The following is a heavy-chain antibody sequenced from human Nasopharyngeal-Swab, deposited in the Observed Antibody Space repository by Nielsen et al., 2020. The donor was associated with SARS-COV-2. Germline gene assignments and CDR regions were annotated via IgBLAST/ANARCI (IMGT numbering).Heavy chain of an antibody. J-gene: IGHJ6*02. D-gene: IGHD2-8*01. CDR1: AFSITYRF. CDR3: ASGQCINGVCNPTDGLDV. Sequence: SVKVSCKASAFSITYRFLHRLRQAPGHALEWMGWITPFNGNAKYAQKFQGRVSITRDGSRTTASLELSSLRPDDTAMYFCASGQCINGVCNPTDGLDVWGQGTSVTVS. CDR2: ITPFNGNA. V-gene: IGHV1-45*02.